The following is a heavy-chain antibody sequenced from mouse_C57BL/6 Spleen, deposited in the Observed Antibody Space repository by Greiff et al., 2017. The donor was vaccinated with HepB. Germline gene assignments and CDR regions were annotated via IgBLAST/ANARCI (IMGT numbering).Heavy chain of an antibody. CDR2: ISNGGGST. CDR1: GFTFSDYY. J-gene: IGHJ1*03. D-gene: IGHD1-1*01. Sequence: EVHLVESGGGLVQPGGSLKLSCAASGFTFSDYYMYWVRQTPEKRLEWVAYISNGGGSTYYPDTVKGRFTISRDNAKNTLYLQMSRLKSEDTAMYYCARHWNYYGSSGYFDVWGTGTTVTVSS. V-gene: IGHV5-12*01. CDR3: ARHWNYYGSSGYFDV.